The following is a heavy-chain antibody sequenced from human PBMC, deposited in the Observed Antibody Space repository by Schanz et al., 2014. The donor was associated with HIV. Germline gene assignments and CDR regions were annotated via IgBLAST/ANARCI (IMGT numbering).Heavy chain of an antibody. Sequence: QVQLVESGGGVVQPGRSLRLSCAVSGFTFSSYGMHWVRQAPGKGLEWVAVIWYNGSNKYYADSVKGRFTISRDNSKKTLYLQMNSLRAEDTAVYYCARGEAITSYYHYYGMDVWGQGTTVTVSS. CDR1: GFTFSSYG. V-gene: IGHV3-33*01. D-gene: IGHD1-20*01. CDR3: ARGEAITSYYHYYGMDV. CDR2: IWYNGSNK. J-gene: IGHJ6*02.